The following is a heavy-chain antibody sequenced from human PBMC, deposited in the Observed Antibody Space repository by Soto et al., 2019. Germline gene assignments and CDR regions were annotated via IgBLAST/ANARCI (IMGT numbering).Heavy chain of an antibody. V-gene: IGHV1-69*01. CDR2: IIPIFGTA. CDR1: GGTFSSYA. J-gene: IGHJ4*02. CDR3: AGQGGGYDHYYFDY. Sequence: QVQLVQSGAEVKKPGSSVKVSCKASGGTFSSYAICWVRQAPGQGLEWMGGIIPIFGTATYAQKFQGRGTITADESTSTGYMELSSLRSEDTAVYYCAGQGGGYDHYYFDYWGQGTLVTVSS. D-gene: IGHD5-12*01.